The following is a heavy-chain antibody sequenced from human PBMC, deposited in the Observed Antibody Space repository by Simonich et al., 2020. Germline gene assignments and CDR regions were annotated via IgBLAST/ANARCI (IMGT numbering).Heavy chain of an antibody. Sequence: QVQLVESGGGVVQPGRSRRLSCAASGFTFSSYGMQWGRQVPGKGRDGVAVLWYDGSNKYYANSVKGRFTISRDNSKNTLYLQMNSLRAEDTAMYYCAKSRIVGATTDAFDIWGQGTMVTVSS. J-gene: IGHJ3*02. V-gene: IGHV3-30*18. CDR1: GFTFSSYG. CDR2: LWYDGSNK. D-gene: IGHD1-26*01. CDR3: AKSRIVGATTDAFDI.